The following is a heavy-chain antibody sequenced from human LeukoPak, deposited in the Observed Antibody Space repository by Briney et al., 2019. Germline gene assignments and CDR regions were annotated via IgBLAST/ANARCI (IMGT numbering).Heavy chain of an antibody. CDR2: IYSGGST. CDR1: GFTFSNYD. CDR3: ARVKAGYYYYMDV. V-gene: IGHV3-53*01. J-gene: IGHJ6*03. D-gene: IGHD3-10*01. Sequence: GGSLRLACSASGFTFSNYDMAWVRQAPGKGLEWVSVIYSGGSTYYADSVKGRFTISRDNSKNTLYLQMNSLRAEDTAVYYCARVKAGYYYYMDVWGKGTTVTVSS.